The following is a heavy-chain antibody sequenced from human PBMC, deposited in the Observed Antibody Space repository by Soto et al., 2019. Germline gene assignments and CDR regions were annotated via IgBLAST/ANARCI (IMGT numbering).Heavy chain of an antibody. J-gene: IGHJ4*02. CDR1: GFRFGGFA. Sequence: GGSLRLSCAASGFRFGGFAMSWVRQDPGKGLDLVSSFSGSGVDTLYADSVKGRFTISRENSRNTLYLQVNSLRAEDTAVYYCAKYQTDVTLFDYWGQGTLVTVSS. V-gene: IGHV3-23*01. CDR3: AKYQTDVTLFDY. D-gene: IGHD2-21*02. CDR2: FSGSGVDT.